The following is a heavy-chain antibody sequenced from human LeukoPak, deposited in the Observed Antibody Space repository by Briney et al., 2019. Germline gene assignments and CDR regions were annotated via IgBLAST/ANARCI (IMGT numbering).Heavy chain of an antibody. CDR1: GFTFSSYG. J-gene: IGHJ3*02. Sequence: PGGSLRLSCAASGFTFSSYGMHWVHQAPGKGLEWVAVISYDGSNKYYADSVKGRFTISRDNSKNTLYLQMNSLRAEDTAVYYCAKGGDPDDAFDIWGQGTMVTVSS. V-gene: IGHV3-30*18. CDR2: ISYDGSNK. D-gene: IGHD3-10*01. CDR3: AKGGDPDDAFDI.